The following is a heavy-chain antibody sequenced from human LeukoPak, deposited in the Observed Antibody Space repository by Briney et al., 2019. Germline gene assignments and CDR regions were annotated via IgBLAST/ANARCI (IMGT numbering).Heavy chain of an antibody. V-gene: IGHV4-34*01. Sequence: SETLSLTCAVYGGSFSGYYWSWIRQPPGKGLEWIGEINHSGSTNYNPSLKSRVTMSVDTSKNQFSLKLSSVTAADTAVYYCARVSSSGLDYWGQGTLVTVSS. CDR3: ARVSSSGLDY. J-gene: IGHJ4*02. CDR1: GGSFSGYY. CDR2: INHSGST. D-gene: IGHD6-6*01.